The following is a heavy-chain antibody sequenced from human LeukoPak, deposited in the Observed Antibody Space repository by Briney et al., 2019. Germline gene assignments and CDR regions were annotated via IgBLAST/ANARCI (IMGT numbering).Heavy chain of an antibody. CDR2: INSDGGST. CDR1: GFTLSSYW. D-gene: IGHD3-10*01. J-gene: IGHJ4*02. Sequence: GGSLRLSCAASGFTLSSYWMHWVRQAPGKGLVWVSRINSDGGSTSYVDSVKGRFTISRDNAKNTLYLQMNSLRGEDTAVYYCARDTGFGELSDYWGQGTLVTVSS. CDR3: ARDTGFGELSDY. V-gene: IGHV3-74*01.